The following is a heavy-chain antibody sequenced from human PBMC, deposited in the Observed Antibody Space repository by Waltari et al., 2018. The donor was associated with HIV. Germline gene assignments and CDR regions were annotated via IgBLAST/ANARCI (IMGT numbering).Heavy chain of an antibody. CDR1: GFIVSDNY. D-gene: IGHD3-16*02. CDR3: VRMHRFYGSEQSRYFYCGMDV. V-gene: IGHV3-53*01. J-gene: IGHJ6*02. CDR2: HYSNGNT. Sequence: EVQLVESGGNLTRQGGSLRLSCVGSGFIVSDNYMSWVRQAPGKGPVWVSVHYSNGNTLYGGYVKGRLTIFRDNSKNTLYLQMNTLRVDDTAVYYCVRMHRFYGSEQSRYFYCGMDVWGQGTTVTVSS.